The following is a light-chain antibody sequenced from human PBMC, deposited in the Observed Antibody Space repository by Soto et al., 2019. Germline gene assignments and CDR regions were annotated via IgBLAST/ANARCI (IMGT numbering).Light chain of an antibody. J-gene: IGKJ5*01. CDR3: QQSYSTPPGT. V-gene: IGKV1-39*01. CDR2: AAS. Sequence: DIQMTQSPSSLSASVGDRVTITCRASQSIGDNLNWYQQKPGTAPNLLIYAASSLQSGVPSRFSGSGSGTDFTLTISNLQTEDFVSYYCQQSYSTPPGTFGQGTRLEIK. CDR1: QSIGDN.